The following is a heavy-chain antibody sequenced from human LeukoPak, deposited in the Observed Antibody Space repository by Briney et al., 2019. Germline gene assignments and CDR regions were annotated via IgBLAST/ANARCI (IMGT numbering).Heavy chain of an antibody. CDR3: ARDPLGIAEAGSFYYYYYGMDV. Sequence: SQTLSLTCTVSGGSISSGSYYWSWIRQPAGKGLEWIGRIYTSGSTNYNPSLKSRVTISVDTSKNQFSLKLSSVTAADTAVYYCARDPLGIAEAGSFYYYYYGMDVWGQGTTVTVSS. V-gene: IGHV4-61*02. CDR1: GGSISSGSYY. CDR2: IYTSGST. D-gene: IGHD6-19*01. J-gene: IGHJ6*02.